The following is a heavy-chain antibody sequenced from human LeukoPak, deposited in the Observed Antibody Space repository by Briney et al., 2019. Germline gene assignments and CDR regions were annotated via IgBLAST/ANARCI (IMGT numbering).Heavy chain of an antibody. CDR2: IYYSGST. V-gene: IGHV4-30-4*01. CDR3: ASSGYSYGYGEDY. J-gene: IGHJ4*02. Sequence: SQTLSLTCTVSGGSISSGDYYWSWIRQPPGKVLEWIGYIYYSGSTYYNPSLKSRVTISVDTSKNQFSLKLSSVTAADTAVYYCASSGYSYGYGEDYWGQGTLVTVSS. CDR1: GGSISSGDYY. D-gene: IGHD5-18*01.